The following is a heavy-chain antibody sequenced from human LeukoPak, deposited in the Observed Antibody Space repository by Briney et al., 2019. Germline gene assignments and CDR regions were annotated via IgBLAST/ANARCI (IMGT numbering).Heavy chain of an antibody. Sequence: GESLKISCKGSGYRFTSYWIGWVRQMPGKGLEWMGIIYPGDSDTRYSPSFQGQVTISADKSISTAYLQWSSLKASDAAMYYCARLRGYCSSTSCYIPYYFDYWGQGTLVTVSS. J-gene: IGHJ4*02. CDR1: GYRFTSYW. CDR3: ARLRGYCSSTSCYIPYYFDY. CDR2: IYPGDSDT. D-gene: IGHD2-2*02. V-gene: IGHV5-51*01.